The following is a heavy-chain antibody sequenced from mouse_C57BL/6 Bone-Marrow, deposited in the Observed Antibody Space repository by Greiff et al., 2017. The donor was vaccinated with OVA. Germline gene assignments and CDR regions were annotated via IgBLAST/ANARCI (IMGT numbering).Heavy chain of an antibody. CDR2: IWSGGST. D-gene: IGHD2-4*01. Sequence: VKLMESGPGLVQPSQSLSITCTVSGFSLTSYGVHWVRQPPGKGLEWLGVIWSGGSTDYNAAFISRLSISKDNSKSQVFFKMHSLQADDTAIYYCAKDYDYDGGVFAYWGQGTLVTVSA. J-gene: IGHJ3*01. CDR3: AKDYDYDGGVFAY. CDR1: GFSLTSYG. V-gene: IGHV2-4*01.